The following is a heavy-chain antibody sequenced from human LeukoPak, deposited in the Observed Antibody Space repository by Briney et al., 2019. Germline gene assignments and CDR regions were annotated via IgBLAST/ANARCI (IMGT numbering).Heavy chain of an antibody. Sequence: ASVKVSCKTSGYSFNSHHVHWVRQAPGQGLEWMGVKFSHDGSTSNTQKFQGRITMTRDTSTSTVYMESSSLRSEDTAVYYCARDSGNFHYDMDVWGQGTTVIVSS. V-gene: IGHV1-46*02. D-gene: IGHD3-10*01. CDR3: ARDSGNFHYDMDV. J-gene: IGHJ6*02. CDR1: GYSFNSHH. CDR2: KFSHDGST.